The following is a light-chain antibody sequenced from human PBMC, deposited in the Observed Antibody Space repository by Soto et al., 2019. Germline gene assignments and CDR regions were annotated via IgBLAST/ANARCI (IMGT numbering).Light chain of an antibody. V-gene: IGLV2-23*02. J-gene: IGLJ1*01. CDR1: SSDFGNYNL. CDR3: CSFTSSNTHV. Sequence: QSVLTQPASVSGSPGQSITISCTGTSSDFGNYNLVSWYQQHPGKVPKLILFEVNKRPSGVSGRFSGSKSGNTASLTTSGLQAEDEADYYCCSFTSSNTHVFGTGTKLTVL. CDR2: EVN.